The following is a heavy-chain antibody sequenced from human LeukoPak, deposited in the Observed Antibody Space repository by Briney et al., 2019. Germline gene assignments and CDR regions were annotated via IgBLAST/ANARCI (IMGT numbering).Heavy chain of an antibody. Sequence: GASVKVSCKTSGYPFTTWEINWVRQAAGQGLEWMGWVHLNSGNTAYAQKFQGRVTMTRDTSISTAYMELSGLRFDDTAVYFCARGPRNDPWGQGTLVTVSS. CDR3: ARGPRNDP. D-gene: IGHD1-14*01. V-gene: IGHV1-8*01. J-gene: IGHJ5*02. CDR2: VHLNSGNT. CDR1: GYPFTTWE.